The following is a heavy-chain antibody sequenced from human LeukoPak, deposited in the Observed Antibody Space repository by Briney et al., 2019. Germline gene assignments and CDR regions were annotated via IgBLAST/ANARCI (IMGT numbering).Heavy chain of an antibody. V-gene: IGHV3-23*01. CDR1: GFTSSSYE. CDR2: IRGSGVTT. D-gene: IGHD3-16*01. CDR3: AKESSTSGNSKFDY. Sequence: GGSLRLSCAASGFTSSSYEMNWVRQAPGKGLEWVSHIRGSGVTTYYADSVKGRFTISRDNSKNTVYLQMNSLRVEDTAVYFCAKESSTSGNSKFDYWGQGTLVTVSS. J-gene: IGHJ4*02.